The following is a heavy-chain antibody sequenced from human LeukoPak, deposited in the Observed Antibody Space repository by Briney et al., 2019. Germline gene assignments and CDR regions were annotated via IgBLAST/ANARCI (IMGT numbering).Heavy chain of an antibody. Sequence: GASVNVSFKPSVYTFTNYGISWVRQAPGQGLEWMGWISGSSENTDSAQKFQGRVTMTTDTSTSTAYMALRNLRSDDTATYYCARVGRTKVATMAYWGQGTLVTVSS. CDR2: ISGSSENT. CDR1: VYTFTNYG. J-gene: IGHJ4*02. V-gene: IGHV1-18*01. CDR3: ARVGRTKVATMAY. D-gene: IGHD5-12*01.